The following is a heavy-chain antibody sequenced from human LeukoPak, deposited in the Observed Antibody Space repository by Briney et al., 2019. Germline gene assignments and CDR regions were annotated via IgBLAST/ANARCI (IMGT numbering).Heavy chain of an antibody. CDR3: ARGYCTGSSCSRSY. CDR1: GFTFRIYW. CDR2: IKQDGSDK. V-gene: IGHV3-7*01. D-gene: IGHD2-2*01. Sequence: GGALRLSCAASGFTFRIYWMNWVRQAPGKGLEWLANIKQDGSDKNYVDSAKGRFIISRDNAKNSLYLQMNSLRAEDTAVYYCARGYCTGSSCSRSYWGQGTLVTVSS. J-gene: IGHJ4*02.